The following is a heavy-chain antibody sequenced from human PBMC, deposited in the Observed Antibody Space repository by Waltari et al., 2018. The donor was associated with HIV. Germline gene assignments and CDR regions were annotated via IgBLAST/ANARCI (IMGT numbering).Heavy chain of an antibody. J-gene: IGHJ4*02. CDR2: IKSGAEGGTT. Sequence: EVQLVESGGGLVKPGGSLRLSCGGSGINFRHAWLSWVGQAPGKGLEWVGRIKSGAEGGTTDYAAAVKGRFTISRDDSKHTLYLQMDSLKTEDTAVYYCTTLWYSYDSTDYWGQGTLVTVSS. V-gene: IGHV3-15*01. CDR1: GINFRHAW. D-gene: IGHD3-22*01. CDR3: TTLWYSYDSTDY.